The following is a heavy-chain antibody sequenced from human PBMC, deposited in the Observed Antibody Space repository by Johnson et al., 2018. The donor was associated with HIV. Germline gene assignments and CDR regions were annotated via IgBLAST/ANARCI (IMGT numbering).Heavy chain of an antibody. CDR3: TREEGGTYYSVDAFDI. CDR2: FRYSDGST. CDR1: GFTLSNYG. D-gene: IGHD1-26*01. Sequence: QMLLVESGGGVVQPGRSLRLSCAASGFTLSNYGMHWVRQAPGKGLEWVSSFRYSDGSTYYADSVKGRFIISRDSSNDTLYLQMNSLRAGDTAVYYCTREEGGTYYSVDAFDIWGQGTMVTVSS. J-gene: IGHJ3*02. V-gene: IGHV3-NL1*01.